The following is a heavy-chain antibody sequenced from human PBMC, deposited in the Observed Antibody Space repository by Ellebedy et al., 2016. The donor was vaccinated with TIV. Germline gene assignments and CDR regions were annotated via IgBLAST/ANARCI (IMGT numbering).Heavy chain of an antibody. D-gene: IGHD3-22*01. CDR1: GFTFSDHA. J-gene: IGHJ4*02. V-gene: IGHV3-23*01. CDR3: VKLDSSGFYYGRLDY. Sequence: GESLKISCAASGFTFSDHAMSWVRQTPGKGLEWVSGISAGGDRTHYVDSVKGRFTISRDNSEKILHLQMNGLRAEDTAIYYCVKLDSSGFYYGRLDYWGQGTLVSVSS. CDR2: ISAGGDRT.